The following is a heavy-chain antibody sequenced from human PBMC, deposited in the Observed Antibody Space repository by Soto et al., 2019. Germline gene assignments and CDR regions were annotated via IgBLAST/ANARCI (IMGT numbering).Heavy chain of an antibody. D-gene: IGHD3-22*01. Sequence: QVQLQESGPGLVKPSQTLSLTCSVSGGSINSGDYYWSWIRQPPGKGLEWIGYIYYSGSTYHNPSLKSRINISLDTSKNQFSLKLSSVTAADTAVYYCATVPTYYYDRSGYANAFDIWGQGTLVPVSS. V-gene: IGHV4-30-4*01. J-gene: IGHJ3*02. CDR2: IYYSGST. CDR1: GGSINSGDYY. CDR3: ATVPTYYYDRSGYANAFDI.